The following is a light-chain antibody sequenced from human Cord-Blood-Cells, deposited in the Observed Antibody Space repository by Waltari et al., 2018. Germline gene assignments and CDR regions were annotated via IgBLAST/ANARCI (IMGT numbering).Light chain of an antibody. CDR2: DVS. CDR3: CSYAGSYV. CDR1: SSDVGGYNY. J-gene: IGLJ1*01. Sequence: QSALTQPRSVSGSPGQSVTISCTGTSSDVGGYNYVSWYQQHPGKAPKLMIYDVSKSPSGVPDPFSGSKSGNTASLTISGLQAEDEADYYCCSYAGSYVFGTGTKVTVL. V-gene: IGLV2-11*01.